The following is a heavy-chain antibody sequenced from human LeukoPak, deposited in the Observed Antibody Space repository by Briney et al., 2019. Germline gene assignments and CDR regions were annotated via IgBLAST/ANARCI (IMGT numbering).Heavy chain of an antibody. CDR2: IYSSGST. Sequence: GGSLRLSCAASGFTVSSSYMNCVRQAPGKGLEWLSIIYSSGSTYYADSVKGRFTISRDNSKNTLYLQMNSLRAEDTAVYYCARDESQGAFDYWGQGTLVTVSS. CDR3: ARDESQGAFDY. J-gene: IGHJ4*02. D-gene: IGHD3-16*01. V-gene: IGHV3-66*01. CDR1: GFTVSSSY.